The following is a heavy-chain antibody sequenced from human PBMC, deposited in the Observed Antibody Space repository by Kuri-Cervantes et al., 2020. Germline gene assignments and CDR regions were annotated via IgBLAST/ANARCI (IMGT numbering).Heavy chain of an antibody. CDR2: MNPNSGNT. CDR3: ARSWDIYNWFDP. J-gene: IGHJ5*02. V-gene: IGHV1-8*01. Sequence: ASVKVSCKASGYTFTSYEINWVRQATGQGLEWMGWMNPNSGNTGYAQKFQGRVTMTRNTSISTAYMELSSLRSDDTAVYYCARSWDIYNWFDPWGQGTLVTVSS. D-gene: IGHD1-26*01. CDR1: GYTFTSYE.